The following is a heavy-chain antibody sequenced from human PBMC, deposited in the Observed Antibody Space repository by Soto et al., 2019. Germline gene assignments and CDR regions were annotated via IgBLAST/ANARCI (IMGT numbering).Heavy chain of an antibody. CDR3: AKAVVAATLSFDL. J-gene: IGHJ3*01. CDR1: GFPFSSYV. D-gene: IGHD2-15*01. V-gene: IGHV3-30*12. Sequence: GGSLMLSFASSGFPFSSYVMPSVRQAPGKGLEWVEVISYDGSNKYYADSVKGRFTISRDNSKNTLYLQMNSLRVDYSAVYYCAKAVVAATLSFDLWGQGTMVTVSS. CDR2: ISYDGSNK.